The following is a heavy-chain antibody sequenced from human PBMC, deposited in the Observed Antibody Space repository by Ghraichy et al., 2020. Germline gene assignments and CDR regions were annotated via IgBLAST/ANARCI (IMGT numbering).Heavy chain of an antibody. J-gene: IGHJ6*02. Sequence: GSLRLSCAASGFTFSTYNMHWVRQSTGKGLEWVSSIGKGGETYYSGSVKGRFTISRENGKKLLYLQMNSLRAGDTAVYYCARDGGGLDVWGQGTTVIVSS. D-gene: IGHD3-16*01. CDR3: ARDGGGLDV. V-gene: IGHV3-13*01. CDR1: GFTFSTYN. CDR2: IGKGGET.